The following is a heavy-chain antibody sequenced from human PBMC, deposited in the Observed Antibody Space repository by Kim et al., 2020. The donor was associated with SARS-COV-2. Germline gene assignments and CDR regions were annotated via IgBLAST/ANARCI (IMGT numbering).Heavy chain of an antibody. CDR3: VKEPMRVHRGVFFDY. V-gene: IGHV3-64D*09. CDR2: ISSNGGST. D-gene: IGHD3-10*01. J-gene: IGHJ4*02. Sequence: GGSLRLSCSASGFTFSSYAMHWVRQAPGKGLEYVSAISSNGGSTYYADSVKGRFTISRDNSKNTLYLQMSSLRAEDTAVYYCVKEPMRVHRGVFFDYWGQGTLVTVSS. CDR1: GFTFSSYA.